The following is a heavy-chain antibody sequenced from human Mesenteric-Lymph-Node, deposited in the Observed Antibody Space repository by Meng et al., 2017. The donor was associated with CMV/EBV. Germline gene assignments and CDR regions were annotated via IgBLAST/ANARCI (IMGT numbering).Heavy chain of an antibody. D-gene: IGHD1-14*01. J-gene: IGHJ4*02. V-gene: IGHV4-34*01. CDR3: ASLAPLNNTKDKIPSGY. CDR2: INHSGSN. CDR1: GGSFSAYY. Sequence: QVQPQQWGAGLLKPSETLSLTCAVYGGSFSAYYWSWIRQPPGKGLEWNGEINHSGSNNYNPSLKSRITISVDTSKNQFSLKLTSVTAADTAVYFCASLAPLNNTKDKIPSGYWGQGTLVTVSS.